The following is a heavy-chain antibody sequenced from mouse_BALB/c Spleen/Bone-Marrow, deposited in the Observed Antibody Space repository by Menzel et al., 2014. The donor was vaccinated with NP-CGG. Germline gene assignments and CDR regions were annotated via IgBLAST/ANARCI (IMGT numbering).Heavy chain of an antibody. D-gene: IGHD4-1*01. CDR1: GYAFTNYL. CDR3: ARELGRWYFDV. V-gene: IGHV1-54*01. Sequence: QVQLQQSGAELVRPGTSVKVSCKASGYAFTNYLTEWVKQRPGQGLEWIGVINPGSGGTNYNEKFKGKATLTADKSSSTAYMQLSSLTSDDSAVYFCARELGRWYFDVWGAGTTVTVSS. CDR2: INPGSGGT. J-gene: IGHJ1*01.